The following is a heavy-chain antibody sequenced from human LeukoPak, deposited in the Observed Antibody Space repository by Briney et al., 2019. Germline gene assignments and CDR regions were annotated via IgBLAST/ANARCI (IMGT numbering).Heavy chain of an antibody. J-gene: IGHJ4*02. V-gene: IGHV4-61*02. CDR1: GGSGGSISSGSYY. D-gene: IGHD2-2*01. CDR2: IHTGGGT. CDR3: ARYCSSSSCYSDAFDY. Sequence: SQTLSLTCTVSGGSGGSISSGSYYWSWILQPAGKGLEWIGRIHTGGGTKYNPSLKSRLTISRDTSKNQFSLKLTSVTAADTAVYYCARYCSSSSCYSDAFDYWGPGSLVTVSS.